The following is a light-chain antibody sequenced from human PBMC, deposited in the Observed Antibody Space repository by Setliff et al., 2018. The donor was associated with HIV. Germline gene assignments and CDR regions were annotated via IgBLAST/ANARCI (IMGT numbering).Light chain of an antibody. Sequence: QSALTQPRSVSGSPGQSVTISCTGTSSDVGGYNYVSWDQQHPGKAPKLIIYDVTKWPSGAPDRFSGSKSGNTASLTISGLQAEDEADYYCCSYAGSYTYVFGTGTKVTVL. V-gene: IGLV2-11*01. CDR2: DVT. CDR1: SSDVGGYNY. CDR3: CSYAGSYTYV. J-gene: IGLJ1*01.